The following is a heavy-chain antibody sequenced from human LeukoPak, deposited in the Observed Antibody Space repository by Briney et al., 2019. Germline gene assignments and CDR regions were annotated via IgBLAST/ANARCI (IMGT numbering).Heavy chain of an antibody. CDR3: ARVLSGRGSLYSYYYYMDV. CDR1: GTTFSSYS. CDR2: ISYDGSNK. V-gene: IGHV3-30*03. Sequence: PGGSLRLSCVASGTTFSSYSMNWVRQAPGKGLEWVAVISYDGSNKYYADSVKGRFTISRDNSKNTLYLQMNSLRAEDTAVYYCARVLSGRGSLYSYYYYMDVWGKGTTVTISS. D-gene: IGHD3-10*01. J-gene: IGHJ6*03.